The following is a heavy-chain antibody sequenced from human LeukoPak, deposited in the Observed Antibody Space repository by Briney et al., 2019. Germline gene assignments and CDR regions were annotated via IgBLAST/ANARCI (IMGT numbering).Heavy chain of an antibody. J-gene: IGHJ4*02. CDR1: GYTFTIYG. Sequence: ASVKVSCKASGYTFTIYGISWVRQAPGQGLEWMGWISAYNGNTNYAQKLQGRVTMTTDTSTSTAYMELRSLRSDDTAVYYCARDSIVVVPAALLYWGQGTLVTVSS. V-gene: IGHV1-18*01. CDR3: ARDSIVVVPAALLY. CDR2: ISAYNGNT. D-gene: IGHD2-2*01.